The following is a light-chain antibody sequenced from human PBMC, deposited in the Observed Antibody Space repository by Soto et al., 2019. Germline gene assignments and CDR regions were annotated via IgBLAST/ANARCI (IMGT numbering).Light chain of an antibody. V-gene: IGLV2-8*01. CDR2: DVN. CDR1: SSDVGGNDY. Sequence: QSVLTQPPSASGSPGQSVTISCTGASSDVGGNDYVSWYQHHPGKVPKLMIFDVNKRPSGVPHRFSGSKSGNTASLTVSGLQAEDEADYYCCSYGFAGSDYLVFGGGTQLTVL. CDR3: CSYGFAGSDYLV. J-gene: IGLJ7*01.